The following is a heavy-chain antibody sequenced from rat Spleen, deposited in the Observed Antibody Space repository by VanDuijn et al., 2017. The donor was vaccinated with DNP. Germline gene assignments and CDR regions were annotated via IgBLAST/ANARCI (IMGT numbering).Heavy chain of an antibody. D-gene: IGHD1-8*01. CDR1: GFTFSYYY. CDR3: ATDNYSAPFDY. J-gene: IGHJ2*01. CDR2: IGYDGDRT. V-gene: IGHV5-20*01. Sequence: EVQLVESGGGLVQPGRSLKLSCAASGFTFSYYYMDWDRQGPTKGLEWVASIGYDGDRTYYRDSVKGRFTISRDNAQNTVYLQMNSLRSEDTATYHCATDNYSAPFDYWGQGVMVTVSS.